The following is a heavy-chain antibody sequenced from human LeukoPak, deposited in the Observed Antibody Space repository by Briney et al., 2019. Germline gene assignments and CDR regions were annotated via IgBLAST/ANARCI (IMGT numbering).Heavy chain of an antibody. D-gene: IGHD5-18*01. CDR3: ASTPLKIQPAA. CDR1: GFTFSSFS. Sequence: PGGSLRLSCAASGFTFSSFSMNWVRQAPGKGLEWVSSISPSGSLISYADSVKGRFTISRDNTNNSVYLQMSSLRVKDTGVYYCASTPLKIQPAAWGQGTLVAVSP. J-gene: IGHJ4*02. CDR2: ISPSGSLI. V-gene: IGHV3-21*01.